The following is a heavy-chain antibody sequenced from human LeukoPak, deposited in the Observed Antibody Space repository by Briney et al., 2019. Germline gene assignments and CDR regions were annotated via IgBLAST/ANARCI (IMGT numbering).Heavy chain of an antibody. Sequence: SSETLSLTCAVYGGSFSGYYWSWIRQPPGRGLEWIGEINHSGSTNYNPSLKSRVTISVDTSKNQFSLKLSSVTAADTAVYYCARASFGSLLYFDLWSRGTLVTVSS. J-gene: IGHJ2*01. D-gene: IGHD3-16*01. CDR1: GGSFSGYY. CDR3: ARASFGSLLYFDL. CDR2: INHSGST. V-gene: IGHV4-34*01.